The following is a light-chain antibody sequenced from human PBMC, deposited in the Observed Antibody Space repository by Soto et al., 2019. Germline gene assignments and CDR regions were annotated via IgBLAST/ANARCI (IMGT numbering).Light chain of an antibody. Sequence: SRMTKYPNTLAASIGDRVTITCRASQSIGNWLAWYQQKPGKAPKLLIYDASTLESVVPSRFSGIGSGTEFTLTLSSLQPDDFSTYPFQLSTSYLGLFGQGTKVDIK. CDR3: QLSTSYLGL. CDR2: DAS. CDR1: QSIGNW. J-gene: IGKJ1*01. V-gene: IGKV1-5*01.